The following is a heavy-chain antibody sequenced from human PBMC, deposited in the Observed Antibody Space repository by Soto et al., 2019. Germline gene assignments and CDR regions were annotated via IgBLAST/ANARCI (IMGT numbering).Heavy chain of an antibody. J-gene: IGHJ4*02. Sequence: PSETLSLPCTVSGGSISSYYWSWIRQPPGKGLEWIGYVYCSGSTNYNPSLKSRVTISIDMSKNQFSLKLRSVTAADTAVYYCARDPDYGSYFDYWGQGTLVTVSS. V-gene: IGHV4-59*01. CDR2: VYCSGST. D-gene: IGHD3-10*01. CDR3: ARDPDYGSYFDY. CDR1: GGSISSYY.